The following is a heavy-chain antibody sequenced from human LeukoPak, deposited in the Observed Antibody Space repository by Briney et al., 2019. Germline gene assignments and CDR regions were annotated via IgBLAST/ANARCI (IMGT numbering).Heavy chain of an antibody. D-gene: IGHD3-22*01. Sequence: SVKVSCKASGGTFSSYAISWVRQAPGQGLEWMGGIIPIFGTANYAQKFQGRVTITADKSTSTAYMELSSLRSEDTAVYYCARGRPPPRFRNYYDSSGYYYPYWGQGTLVTVSS. CDR1: GGTFSSYA. J-gene: IGHJ4*02. CDR2: IIPIFGTA. CDR3: ARGRPPPRFRNYYDSSGYYYPY. V-gene: IGHV1-69*06.